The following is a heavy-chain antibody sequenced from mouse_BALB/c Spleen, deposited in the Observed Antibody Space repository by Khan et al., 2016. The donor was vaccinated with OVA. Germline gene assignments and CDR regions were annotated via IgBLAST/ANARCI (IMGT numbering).Heavy chain of an antibody. J-gene: IGHJ2*01. V-gene: IGHV1S137*01. Sequence: QIQLVQSGPELVRPGVSVKISCKGSGYTFTDYAMHWVKQSHAKSLEWIGLISTYSGNTNYKQKFKGKATMTVDKSSSTAYMELARLTSEDCAIYYCTRPAYDGYYDYWGQGTTLTVSS. D-gene: IGHD2-3*01. CDR1: GYTFTDYA. CDR2: ISTYSGNT. CDR3: TRPAYDGYYDY.